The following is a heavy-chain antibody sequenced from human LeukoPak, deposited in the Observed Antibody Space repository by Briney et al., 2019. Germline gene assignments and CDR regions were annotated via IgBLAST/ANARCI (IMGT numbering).Heavy chain of an antibody. CDR2: IYHSGST. V-gene: IGHV4-38-2*02. J-gene: IGHJ3*02. CDR3: ARLRFPGDGYNRSNDAFDI. CDR1: GYSISSGYY. Sequence: SETLSLTCTVSGYSISSGYYWGWIRQPPGKGLEWIGSIYHSGSTYYNPSLKSRVTISVDTSKNQFSLKLSSVTAADTAVYYCARLRFPGDGYNRSNDAFDIWGQGTMVTVSS. D-gene: IGHD5-24*01.